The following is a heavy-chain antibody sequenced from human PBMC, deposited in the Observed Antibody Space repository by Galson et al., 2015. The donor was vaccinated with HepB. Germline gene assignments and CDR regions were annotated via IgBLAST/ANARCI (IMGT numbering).Heavy chain of an antibody. CDR2: IKQDGSEK. D-gene: IGHD3-22*01. J-gene: IGHJ4*02. CDR1: GFTFSSYW. CDR3: AGSSGYLSFGIDY. V-gene: IGHV3-7*03. Sequence: SLRLSCAASGFTFSSYWMSWVRQAPGKGLEWVANIKQDGSEKYYVDSVKGRFTISRDNAKNSLYLQMNSLRAEDTAVYYCAGSSGYLSFGIDYWGQGTLVTVSS.